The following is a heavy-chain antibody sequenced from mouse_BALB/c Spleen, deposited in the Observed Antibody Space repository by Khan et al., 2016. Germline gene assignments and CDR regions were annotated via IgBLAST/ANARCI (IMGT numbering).Heavy chain of an antibody. CDR2: IWRGGST. V-gene: IGHV2-5*01. CDR3: AKTYYVSSFYAIDY. CDR1: GFSLTSYG. J-gene: IGHJ4*01. Sequence: QVQLKQSGPGLVQPSQSLSITCTVSGFSLTSYGVPWVRQSPGKGLEWLGVIWRGGSTDYNAAFMSRLSITKDNSKSQVLFTMNSMQDDDNAIYYCAKTYYVSSFYAIDYCLQGTSVPVSS. D-gene: IGHD1-1*01.